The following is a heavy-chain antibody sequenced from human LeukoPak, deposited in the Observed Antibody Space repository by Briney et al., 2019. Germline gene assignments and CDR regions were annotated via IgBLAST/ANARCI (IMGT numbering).Heavy chain of an antibody. D-gene: IGHD3-10*01. Sequence: ASVKVSCKASGYTFTGYYMHWVRPAPGQGLEWMGLINPNSGGTNYAQKFQGRVTMTRDTSISTAYMELSRLRSDDTAVYYCARGFTVRGAIYYYMDVWGKGTTVTVSS. J-gene: IGHJ6*03. CDR2: INPNSGGT. V-gene: IGHV1-2*02. CDR3: ARGFTVRGAIYYYMDV. CDR1: GYTFTGYY.